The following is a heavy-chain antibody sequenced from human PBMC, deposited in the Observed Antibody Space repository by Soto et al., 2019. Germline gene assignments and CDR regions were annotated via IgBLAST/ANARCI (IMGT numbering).Heavy chain of an antibody. D-gene: IGHD2-2*01. CDR2: ISPDGSM. V-gene: IGHV3-48*02. Sequence: EVQVVESGGGLVQPGGSLRLSCTASGFTFNTYTMNWVRQAPGKGLEWISYISPDGSMYCADSVKSRFTISRDNAKNSLYLQMNSLRDEDTAVYYCARDRDYAFDYWGQGTLVTVSS. CDR3: ARDRDYAFDY. J-gene: IGHJ4*02. CDR1: GFTFNTYT.